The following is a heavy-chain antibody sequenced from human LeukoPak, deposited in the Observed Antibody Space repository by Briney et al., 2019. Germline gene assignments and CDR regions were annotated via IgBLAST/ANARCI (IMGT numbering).Heavy chain of an antibody. D-gene: IGHD3-10*02. Sequence: SETLSLTCTVSGGSISSYYWSWIRQPAGKGLESIGHISTSGSTNYNPSLKSRVTMSVDTSKNQFSLKVRSVCAADTAVYYCARGDVDPYAFDIWGQGTMVTVSS. J-gene: IGHJ3*02. V-gene: IGHV4-4*07. CDR1: GGSISSYY. CDR3: ARGDVDPYAFDI. CDR2: ISTSGST.